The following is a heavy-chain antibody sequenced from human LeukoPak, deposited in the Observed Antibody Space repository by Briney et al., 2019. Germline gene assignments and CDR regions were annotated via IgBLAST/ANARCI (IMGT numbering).Heavy chain of an antibody. CDR3: ARTMAS. V-gene: IGHV3-48*03. CDR1: GFTFSSYE. CDR2: ISSSGGTI. D-gene: IGHD5-24*01. J-gene: IGHJ5*02. Sequence: PGGPLRLSCAASGFTFSSYEMNWVRQAPGKGLEWVSYISSSGGTIYYADSLKGRFTISRDNAKNSLYLQMSSLRAEDTAVYYCARTMASWGQGTLVAVSS.